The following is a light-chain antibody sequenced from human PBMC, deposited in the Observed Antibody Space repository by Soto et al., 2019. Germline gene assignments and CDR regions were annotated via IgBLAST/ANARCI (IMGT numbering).Light chain of an antibody. J-gene: IGKJ3*01. CDR2: DAF. CDR1: QSVRSY. Sequence: EIVLTQSPATLSLSPGERATLSCRASQSVRSYLAWYQQKPGQTPRLLIYDAFNRATGILARFSGSGSGTDFTLTISSLEPEDFAVYYCQQRGNWPQTFGPGTKVDI. CDR3: QQRGNWPQT. V-gene: IGKV3-11*01.